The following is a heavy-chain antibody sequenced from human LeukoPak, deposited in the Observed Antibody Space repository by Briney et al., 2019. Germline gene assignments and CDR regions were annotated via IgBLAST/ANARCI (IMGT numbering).Heavy chain of an antibody. CDR2: IYPGDSDT. J-gene: IGHJ3*02. CDR1: GYSFTSYW. Sequence: PGESLKISCKGSGYSFTSYWIGWVRQMPGKGLEWMGIIYPGDSDTRYSPSFQGQVTISADKSISTAYLQRSSLKASDTAMYYCASSSGYYGDAFDIWGQGTMVTVSS. CDR3: ASSSGYYGDAFDI. V-gene: IGHV5-51*01. D-gene: IGHD3-22*01.